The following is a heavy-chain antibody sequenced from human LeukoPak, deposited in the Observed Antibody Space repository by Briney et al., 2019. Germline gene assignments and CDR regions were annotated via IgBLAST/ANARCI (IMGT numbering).Heavy chain of an antibody. D-gene: IGHD5-18*01. J-gene: IGHJ6*02. CDR2: MSAYNGNT. Sequence: ASVKVSCKASGYTFTSYGISWVRQAPGQGLEWMGWMSAYNGNTNYAQKLQGRVTMTTDTSTSTAYMELRSLRSDDTAVYYCASSLWSPFDYYYGMDVWGQGTTVTVSS. CDR3: ASSLWSPFDYYYGMDV. V-gene: IGHV1-18*01. CDR1: GYTFTSYG.